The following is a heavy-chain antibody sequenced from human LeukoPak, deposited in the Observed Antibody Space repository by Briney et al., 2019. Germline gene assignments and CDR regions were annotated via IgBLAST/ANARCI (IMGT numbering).Heavy chain of an antibody. CDR2: IYHSGST. Sequence: PSGTLSLTCAVSGGSISSSNGWSWVRQPPGKGLEWIGEIYHSGSTNYNPSLKSRVTISVDKSKNQFSLKLSSVTAADTGVYYCAGRGSSGWSDDYGMDVWGKGTTVTVSS. J-gene: IGHJ6*04. D-gene: IGHD6-19*01. V-gene: IGHV4-4*02. CDR3: AGRGSSGWSDDYGMDV. CDR1: GGSISSSNG.